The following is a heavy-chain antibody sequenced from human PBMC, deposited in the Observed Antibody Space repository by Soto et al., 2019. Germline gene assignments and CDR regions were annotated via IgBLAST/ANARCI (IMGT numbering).Heavy chain of an antibody. CDR3: ERWGTTGGLDV. Sequence: QVQLVESGGGVVQPGTSLRLSCVGSGFTFRSYVIHWVRQAPGKGLEWVALTSYDGSNNFYGDSVKGRFTISRHNSRNTVELQMDSLRFEDTALYNCERWGTTGGLDVWGQGTLVSVSS. CDR1: GFTFRSYV. D-gene: IGHD3-16*01. J-gene: IGHJ4*02. CDR2: TSYDGSNN. V-gene: IGHV3-33*05.